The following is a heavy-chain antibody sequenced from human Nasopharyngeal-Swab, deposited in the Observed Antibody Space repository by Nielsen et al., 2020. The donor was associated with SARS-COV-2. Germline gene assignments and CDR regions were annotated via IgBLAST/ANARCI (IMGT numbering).Heavy chain of an antibody. Sequence: SVKVSCKASGYTFTSYGISWVRQAPGQGLEWMGGIIPIFGTANYAQKFQGRVTITADESTSTAYMELSSLRSEDTAVYYCARGPPRGYCSGGSCYYYYGMDVWGQGTTVTVSS. V-gene: IGHV1-69*13. J-gene: IGHJ6*02. CDR2: IIPIFGTA. CDR1: GYTFTSYG. D-gene: IGHD2-15*01. CDR3: ARGPPRGYCSGGSCYYYYGMDV.